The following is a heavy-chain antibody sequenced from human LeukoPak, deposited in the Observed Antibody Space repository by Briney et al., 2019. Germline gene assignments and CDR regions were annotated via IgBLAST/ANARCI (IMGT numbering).Heavy chain of an antibody. V-gene: IGHV3-66*01. CDR2: IYSGGST. J-gene: IGHJ4*02. D-gene: IGHD2-15*01. CDR3: ARGPSCYHNT. CDR1: EFSVGSNY. Sequence: GGSLRLSCAAPEFSVGSNYMTWVRQAPGKGLEWVSLIYSGGSTYYADSVKGRFTISRENSKNTLYLHMKSLRAEDTAGYYCARGPSCYHNTGGQGTLVTVSS.